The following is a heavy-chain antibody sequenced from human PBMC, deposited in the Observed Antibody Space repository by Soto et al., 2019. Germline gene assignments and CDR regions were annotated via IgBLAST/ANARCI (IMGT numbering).Heavy chain of an antibody. CDR1: GYTFTSYD. CDR3: ARAPSKYPGIASAGTGDY. Sequence: ASVKVSCKASGYTFTSYDLHWVRQATGQGLEWMGWLNPNSGNTGYAQKFQVRVTMTRNPSISTAYMELSSLRSEDTAVYYCARAPSKYPGIASAGTGDYLGQGTLVTVSS. J-gene: IGHJ4*02. D-gene: IGHD6-13*01. V-gene: IGHV1-8*01. CDR2: LNPNSGNT.